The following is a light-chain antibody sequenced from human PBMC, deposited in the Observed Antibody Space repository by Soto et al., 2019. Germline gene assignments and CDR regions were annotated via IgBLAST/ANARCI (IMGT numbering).Light chain of an antibody. CDR3: QQGYNTWGLT. CDR1: QSISNY. V-gene: IGKV1-39*01. Sequence: DIQMTQSPSSLSASVGDRVTITCRASQSISNYLNWYQQKPGKAPKLLIYAASSLQSGVPSRFSGSGSGTDFTLTISSLQPEDFATYYCQQGYNTWGLTFGPGTKVDIK. J-gene: IGKJ3*01. CDR2: AAS.